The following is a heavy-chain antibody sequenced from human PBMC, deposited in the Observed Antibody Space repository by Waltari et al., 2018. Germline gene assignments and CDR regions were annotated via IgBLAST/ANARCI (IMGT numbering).Heavy chain of an antibody. CDR2: IYYSGST. D-gene: IGHD2-15*01. V-gene: IGHV4-59*01. Sequence: QVQLQESGPGLVKPSETLSLTCTVSGGSISSYYWSWIRQPPGKGLEWIGYIYYSGSTNYNPSLKRRVPISVDTSKNQCSLKRSSVTAADTAVYYCARVGYCRGGSCYSGVNWFDPCGQGTLVTVSS. J-gene: IGHJ5*02. CDR1: GGSISSYY. CDR3: ARVGYCRGGSCYSGVNWFDP.